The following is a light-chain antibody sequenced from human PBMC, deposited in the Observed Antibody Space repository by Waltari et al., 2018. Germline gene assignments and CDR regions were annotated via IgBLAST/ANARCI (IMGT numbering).Light chain of an antibody. V-gene: IGLV1-44*01. CDR2: SNN. CDR3: AAWDDSLNGRV. CDR1: SSNIGSNT. Sequence: QSVLTQPPSPSGTPGQRVTISCSGSSSNIGSNTVNWYQQLPGTAPKLLIYSNNQRPSGVPDRCSGSKSGTSASLAIRGLQSEDEADYYCAAWDDSLNGRVFGGGTKLTVL. J-gene: IGLJ2*01.